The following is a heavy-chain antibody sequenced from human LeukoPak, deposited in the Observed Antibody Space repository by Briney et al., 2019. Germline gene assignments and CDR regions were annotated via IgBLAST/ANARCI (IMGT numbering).Heavy chain of an antibody. D-gene: IGHD6-13*01. CDR2: VWYDGNNK. CDR3: ARGSEPAAGAFDY. Sequence: PGRSLRLSCAASGFTFRSYGMHWVRQAPGKGLEWVAIVWYDGNNKYYADSVKGRFTVSRDNSKDTVSLQLNSLRAEDTAVYYCARGSEPAAGAFDYWGQGALVTVPS. CDR1: GFTFRSYG. V-gene: IGHV3-33*01. J-gene: IGHJ4*02.